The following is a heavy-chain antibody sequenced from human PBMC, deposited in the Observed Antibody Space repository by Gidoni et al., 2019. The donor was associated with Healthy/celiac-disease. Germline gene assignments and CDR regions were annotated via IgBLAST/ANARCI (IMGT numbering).Heavy chain of an antibody. V-gene: IGHV3-23*01. CDR2: ISGSGGST. J-gene: IGHJ6*03. CDR1: GFTFSSYA. CDR3: AKEAYCSGRSCYSLDYNYYMDV. D-gene: IGHD2-15*01. Sequence: VQLLESGGGLVQPGGSLRLSCAVCGFTFSSYAMSWVRQAPGKGLEWVSAISGSGGSTYYADSLKGRFTISRDNSKNTLHLQMNSLRAEDTAVYYCAKEAYCSGRSCYSLDYNYYMDVWGKGTTVTVSS.